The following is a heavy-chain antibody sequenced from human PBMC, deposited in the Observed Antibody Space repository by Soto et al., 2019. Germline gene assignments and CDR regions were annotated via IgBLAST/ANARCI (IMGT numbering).Heavy chain of an antibody. D-gene: IGHD1-26*01. CDR2: ISGSGGST. Sequence: GGSLRLSCAASGFTFSSYAMSWVRQAPGKGLEWVSAISGSGGSTYYADSVKGRFTISRDNSKNTLYLQMNSLRAEDTAVYYCAKDIGHFQNYYYYYGMDVWGQGTTVTVSS. CDR1: GFTFSSYA. CDR3: AKDIGHFQNYYYYYGMDV. V-gene: IGHV3-23*01. J-gene: IGHJ6*02.